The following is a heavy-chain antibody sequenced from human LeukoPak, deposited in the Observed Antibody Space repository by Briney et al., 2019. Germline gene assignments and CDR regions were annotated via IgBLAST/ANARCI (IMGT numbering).Heavy chain of an antibody. CDR2: ISYDGSEK. D-gene: IGHD4-23*01. CDR3: AKGLLTVVIRDWFDP. J-gene: IGHJ5*02. V-gene: IGHV3-30*18. CDR1: GFSFSNYG. Sequence: SGGSLRLSCVVSGFSFSNYGMHWVRQAPGKGLEWVAVISYDGSEKHYADSVKGRFTIARDNSKNTLYLQMNSLRVEDTAVYYCAKGLLTVVIRDWFDPWGQGTLVTVSS.